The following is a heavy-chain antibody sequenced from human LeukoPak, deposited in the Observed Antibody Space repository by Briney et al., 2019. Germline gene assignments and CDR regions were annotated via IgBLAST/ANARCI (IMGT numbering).Heavy chain of an antibody. CDR2: ISSSSSYI. CDR3: AREPMRGSGCLDY. CDR1: GFTFSSYS. V-gene: IGHV3-21*01. Sequence: TGGSLRLSCAASGFTFSSYSMNWVRQAPGKGLEWVSSISSSSSYIYYADSVKGRFTTSRDNAKNSLYLQMNSLRAEDTAVYYCAREPMRGSGCLDYWGQGTLVTVSS. J-gene: IGHJ4*02. D-gene: IGHD6-19*01.